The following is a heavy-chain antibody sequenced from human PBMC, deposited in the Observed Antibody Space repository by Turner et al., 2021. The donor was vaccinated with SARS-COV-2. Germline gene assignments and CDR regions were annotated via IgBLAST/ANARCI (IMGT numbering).Heavy chain of an antibody. CDR3: ARAGTDWLQYYDFDY. D-gene: IGHD3-9*01. Sequence: QVQLQESGPGLVQPSQTLSLTCTVSGGPISSGAYYWSWIRQHPGKGLEWIGYIYYSGSTNYNPSLKRRVTISVDTSKNQFSLKLSSVTAADTAVYYCARAGTDWLQYYDFDYWGQGTLVTVSS. CDR1: GGPISSGAYY. CDR2: IYYSGST. V-gene: IGHV4-31*03. J-gene: IGHJ4*02.